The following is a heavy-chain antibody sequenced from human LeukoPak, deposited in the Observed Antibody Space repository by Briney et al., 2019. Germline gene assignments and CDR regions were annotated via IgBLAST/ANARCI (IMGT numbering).Heavy chain of an antibody. V-gene: IGHV3-9*03. Sequence: GGSLRLSCAASGFTFDDYAMHWVRQAPGKGLEWVSGISWNSGSIGYADSVKGRFTISRDNAKNSLYLQMNSLRAEDMALYYCAKDKDGYPLYAFGIWGQGTMVTVSS. D-gene: IGHD5-24*01. CDR2: ISWNSGSI. CDR3: AKDKDGYPLYAFGI. CDR1: GFTFDDYA. J-gene: IGHJ3*02.